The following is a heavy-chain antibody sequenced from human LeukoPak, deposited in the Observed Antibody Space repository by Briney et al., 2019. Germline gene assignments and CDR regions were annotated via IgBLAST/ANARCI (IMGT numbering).Heavy chain of an antibody. Sequence: SGTLSLTCTVSNGSISSGSYYWGWIRQPPGKGPEWIGSIYYSGHTYYNSSLKSRVTISVDTSKNEFSLTLTSVTAADTAVYYCARVYYYGSGNYYIDIWGQGTMVTVSS. CDR3: ARVYYYGSGNYYIDI. J-gene: IGHJ3*02. CDR2: IYYSGHT. D-gene: IGHD3-10*01. CDR1: NGSISSGSYY. V-gene: IGHV4-39*07.